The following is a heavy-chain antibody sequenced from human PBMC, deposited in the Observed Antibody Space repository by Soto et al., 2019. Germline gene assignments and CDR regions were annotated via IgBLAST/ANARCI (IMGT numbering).Heavy chain of an antibody. CDR2: IDHSGST. D-gene: IGHD6-19*01. V-gene: IGHV4-34*01. CDR1: GGSFSGYY. J-gene: IGHJ6*02. CDR3: ARGPPYSSGWRYYYYGMDV. Sequence: SETLSLTCAVYGGSFSGYYWSWILQPPWKGLEWIGEIDHSGSTNYNPSLKSRVTISVDTSKNQFSLKLSSVTAADTAVYYCARGPPYSSGWRYYYYGMDVWGQGTTVTVSS.